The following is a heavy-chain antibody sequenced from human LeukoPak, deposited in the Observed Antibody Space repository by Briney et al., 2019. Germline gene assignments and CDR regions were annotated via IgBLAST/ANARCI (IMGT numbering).Heavy chain of an antibody. V-gene: IGHV3-48*01. J-gene: IGHJ4*02. CDR1: GFTFSDYN. CDR3: AGSILTGYPNFDY. CDR2: ISTSGSTI. Sequence: GGSLRLSCGASGFTFSDYNMKWVRQAPGKGLEWVSFISTSGSTIYYADSAKGRFTISRDNAKNSLYLQMNSLRAEDTAVYYCAGSILTGYPNFDYWGQGTLVTVSS. D-gene: IGHD3-9*01.